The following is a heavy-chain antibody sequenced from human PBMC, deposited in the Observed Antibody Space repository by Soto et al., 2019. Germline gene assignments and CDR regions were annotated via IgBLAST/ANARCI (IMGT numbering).Heavy chain of an antibody. CDR2: IYYSGST. Sequence: SETLSLTCTVSGGSVSSGSYYWSWIRQPPGKGLEWIGYIYYSGSTNYNPSLKSRVTISVDTSKNQFSLKLSSVTAADTAVYYCARASTYYYDSSGYYWGQGTLVTVSS. J-gene: IGHJ4*02. CDR3: ARASTYYYDSSGYY. D-gene: IGHD3-22*01. CDR1: GGSVSSGSYY. V-gene: IGHV4-61*01.